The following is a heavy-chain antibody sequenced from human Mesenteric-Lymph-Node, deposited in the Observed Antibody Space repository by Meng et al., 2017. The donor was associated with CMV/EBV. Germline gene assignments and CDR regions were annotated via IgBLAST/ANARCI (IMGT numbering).Heavy chain of an antibody. CDR1: GYTFTSYD. V-gene: IGHV1-69*05. Sequence: SVKVSCKASGYTFTSYDINWVRQATGQGLEWMGGIIPIFGTANYAQKFQGRVTITTDESTSTAYMELSRLRSDDTAVYYCARASSYYETRGRAPDYWGQGTLVTVSS. CDR2: IIPIFGTA. D-gene: IGHD3-22*01. J-gene: IGHJ4*02. CDR3: ARASSYYETRGRAPDY.